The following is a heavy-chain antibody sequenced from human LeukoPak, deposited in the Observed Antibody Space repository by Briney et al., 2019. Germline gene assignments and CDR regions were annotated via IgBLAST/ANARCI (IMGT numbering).Heavy chain of an antibody. CDR3: ARNFWSGDYNRGYYYYYMDV. CDR1: VGTFSSYS. Sequence: GSSVKVSCKACVGTFSSYSISWVRPARARGLEWMGGIIPIFGTANDAQKFQGRVTITTDESTSTADMELSSLRSEDTAVYYCARNFWSGDYNRGYYYYYMDVWGKGTTVTVSS. J-gene: IGHJ6*03. V-gene: IGHV1-69*05. D-gene: IGHD3-3*01. CDR2: IIPIFGTA.